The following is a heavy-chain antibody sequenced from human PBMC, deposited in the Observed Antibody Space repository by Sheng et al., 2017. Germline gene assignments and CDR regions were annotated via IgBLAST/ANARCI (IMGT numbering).Heavy chain of an antibody. D-gene: IGHD6-19*01. CDR2: ISGGGGST. CDR3: AKAQELAVAGQGWFDP. V-gene: IGHV3-23*01. J-gene: IGHJ5*02. CDR1: GFSFSSFA. Sequence: EVQLLESGGGLVQPGGSPRLSCAASGFSFSSFAMSWVRQAPGKGLEWVSGISGGGGSTYYADSVKGRFTISRDNSKNTLYLQMNSLRAEDTALYYCAKAQELAVAGQGWFDPWGQGTLVT.